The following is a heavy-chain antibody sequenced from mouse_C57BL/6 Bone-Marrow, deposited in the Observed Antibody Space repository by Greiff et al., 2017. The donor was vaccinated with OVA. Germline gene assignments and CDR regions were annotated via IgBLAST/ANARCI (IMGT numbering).Heavy chain of an antibody. CDR3: ANHHYYGTYAMDY. Sequence: VQLQQSGPGLVQPSQSLSITCPVSGFSLTSYGVHWVRQSPGKGLEWLGVIWRGGSTDYNAAFMSRLSITKDNSKSQVFFKMNSLQADDTAIYYCANHHYYGTYAMDYWGQGTSVTVSS. J-gene: IGHJ4*01. V-gene: IGHV2-5*01. D-gene: IGHD1-1*01. CDR2: IWRGGST. CDR1: GFSLTSYG.